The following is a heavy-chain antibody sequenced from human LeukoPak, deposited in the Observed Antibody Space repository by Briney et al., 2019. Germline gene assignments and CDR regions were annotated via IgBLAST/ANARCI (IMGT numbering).Heavy chain of an antibody. CDR2: IIPIFGTA. J-gene: IGHJ4*02. Sequence: ASVKVSCKASGGTFSSYAISWVRQAPGQGLEWMGGIIPIFGTANYAQKFQGRVTITTDESTNTAYMELSSLRSEDPAVYYCARVSYCSSTSCYGDTAMDEGSGFDYWGQGTLVTVSS. D-gene: IGHD2-2*01. CDR1: GGTFSSYA. CDR3: ARVSYCSSTSCYGDTAMDEGSGFDY. V-gene: IGHV1-69*05.